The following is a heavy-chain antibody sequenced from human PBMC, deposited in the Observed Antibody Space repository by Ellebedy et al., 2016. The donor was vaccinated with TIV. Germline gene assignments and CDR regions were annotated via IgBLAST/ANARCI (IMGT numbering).Heavy chain of an antibody. CDR1: GASITTYY. CDR2: VYSSGST. Sequence: MPGGSLRLSCTVSGASITTYYWSWIRQPPGKGLEWIGYVYSSGSTNYNPSLKSRVTISLDTSKNQFSLKLDSVTAADTAVYYCARKFLSNHHGFDVWGQGTMVTVSS. J-gene: IGHJ3*01. D-gene: IGHD1-14*01. CDR3: ARKFLSNHHGFDV. V-gene: IGHV4-59*01.